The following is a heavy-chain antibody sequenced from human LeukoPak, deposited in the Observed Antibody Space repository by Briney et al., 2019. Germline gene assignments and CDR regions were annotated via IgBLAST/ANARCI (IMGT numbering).Heavy chain of an antibody. V-gene: IGHV1-2*02. CDR3: ARGWQQWLDNNWFDP. CDR1: GYTFTGYY. Sequence: GASVNVSCKASGYTFTGYYMHWVRQAPGQGLEWMGWINPNSGGTNYAQKFQGRVTMTRDTSISTAYMELSRLRSDDTAVYYCARGWQQWLDNNWFDPWGQGTLVTVSS. D-gene: IGHD6-19*01. J-gene: IGHJ5*02. CDR2: INPNSGGT.